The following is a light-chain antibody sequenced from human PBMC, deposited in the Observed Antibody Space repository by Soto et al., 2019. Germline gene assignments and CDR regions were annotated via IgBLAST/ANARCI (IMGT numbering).Light chain of an antibody. CDR1: QSVSSSY. J-gene: IGKJ2*01. V-gene: IGKV3-20*01. CDR2: GAS. CDR3: QQYGTSPPKYT. Sequence: EIVLTQSPGTLSLSPGERATLSCRASQSVSSSYLAWYQQKPGQAPRLLIYGASSRATDIPDRFSGSGSGTDFTLTISRLEPEDFAVYYCQQYGTSPPKYTFGQGTKLEI.